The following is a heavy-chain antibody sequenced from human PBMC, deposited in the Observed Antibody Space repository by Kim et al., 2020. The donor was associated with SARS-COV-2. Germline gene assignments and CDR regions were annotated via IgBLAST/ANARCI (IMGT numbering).Heavy chain of an antibody. CDR1: GFTFSSYS. Sequence: GGSLRLSCAASGFTFSSYSMNWVRQAPGKGLEWVSSISSSSSYIYYADSVKGRFTISRDNAKNSLYLQMNSLRAEDTAVYYCAVNTVNPYYFDYWGQGTLVTVSS. CDR3: AVNTVNPYYFDY. CDR2: ISSSSSYI. D-gene: IGHD4-17*01. J-gene: IGHJ4*02. V-gene: IGHV3-21*01.